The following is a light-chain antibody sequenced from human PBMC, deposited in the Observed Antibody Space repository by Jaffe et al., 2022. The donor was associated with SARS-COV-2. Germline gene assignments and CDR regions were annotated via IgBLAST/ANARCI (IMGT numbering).Light chain of an antibody. CDR1: QSISNW. Sequence: DIQMTQSPSTLSASVGDRVTITCRASQSISNWLAWYQQKPRNAPKLLISEASNLESGVPSRFSGSGSGTEFTLTITTLQPDDFATYYCQQYNTFPWTFGQGTKVEIK. CDR2: EAS. CDR3: QQYNTFPWT. J-gene: IGKJ1*01. V-gene: IGKV1-5*03.